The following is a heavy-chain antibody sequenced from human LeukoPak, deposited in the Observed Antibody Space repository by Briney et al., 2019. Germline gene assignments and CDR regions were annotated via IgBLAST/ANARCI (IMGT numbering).Heavy chain of an antibody. Sequence: GGSLRLSCAASGFTFNSHDMHWIRQAPGKGLEGVTIISYDGSDKYYADSAKGRFTISRDNSKNTLQMNSLRAEDTAVYYCARGLLVPPDLGGGMDVWGQGTTVTVSS. CDR2: ISYDGSDK. V-gene: IGHV3-30-3*01. CDR3: ARGLLVPPDLGGGMDV. CDR1: GFTFNSHD. J-gene: IGHJ6*02. D-gene: IGHD1-26*01.